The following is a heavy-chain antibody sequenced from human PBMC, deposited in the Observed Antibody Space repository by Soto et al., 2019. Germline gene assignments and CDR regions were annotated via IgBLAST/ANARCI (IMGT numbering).Heavy chain of an antibody. CDR3: AREGTYRDWNYDYYYGMDV. Sequence: GGSLRLSCAASGFTFSSYEMNWVRQAPGKGLEWVSYISSSGSTRYYADSVKGRFTISRDNAKNSLYLQMNSLRAEDTVVYYCAREGTYRDWNYDYYYGMDVWGQGTTVTVSS. J-gene: IGHJ6*02. CDR1: GFTFSSYE. CDR2: ISSSGSTR. D-gene: IGHD1-1*01. V-gene: IGHV3-48*03.